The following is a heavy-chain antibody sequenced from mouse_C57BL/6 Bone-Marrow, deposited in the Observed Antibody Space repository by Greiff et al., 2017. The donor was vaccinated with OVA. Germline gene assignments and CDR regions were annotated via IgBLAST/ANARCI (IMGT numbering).Heavy chain of an antibody. CDR3: ARRRGNWEN. J-gene: IGHJ2*01. CDR1: GYTFTSYW. Sequence: QVQLQQPGAELVKPGASVKMSCKASGYTFTSYWITWVKQRPGQGLEWIGDIYPGSGSTNSNEKFKSKATLTVDTSSSTAYMQLSSLQSEDAAVYYGARRRGNWENWGQGTTLTVSS. D-gene: IGHD4-1*01. CDR2: IYPGSGST. V-gene: IGHV1-55*01.